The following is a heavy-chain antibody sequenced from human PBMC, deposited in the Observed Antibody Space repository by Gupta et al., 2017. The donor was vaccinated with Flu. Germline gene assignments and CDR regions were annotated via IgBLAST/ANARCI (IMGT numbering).Heavy chain of an antibody. CDR1: GVSISRSSYY. V-gene: IGHV4-39*01. D-gene: IGHD3-10*01. J-gene: IGHJ4*02. CDR3: ARKPGSASYYLDY. CDR2: ISNTGNT. Sequence: QLQLQESGPGLVEPSETLSLTCTVSGVSISRSSYYWGWIRQPPGKGLEWIGSISNTGNTYYNPSPKSRVTISVDTSKSQFSLKLSSVTAADTAVYYCARKPGSASYYLDYWGQGTLVTVSS.